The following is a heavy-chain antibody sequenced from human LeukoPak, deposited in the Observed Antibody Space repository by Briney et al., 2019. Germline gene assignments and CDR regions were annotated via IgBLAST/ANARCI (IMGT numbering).Heavy chain of an antibody. CDR1: GFTFNKYW. Sequence: PGGSLRLSCAASGFTFNKYWLTWVRQAPGKGLEWVANINQDDSQIYYLESVEGRFTITRDNAKNSLHLQMNSLRAEDTAIYYCARGYYHSGTYYLSFFDYWGQGTLVTVSS. J-gene: IGHJ4*02. D-gene: IGHD3-10*01. CDR2: INQDDSQI. V-gene: IGHV3-7*01. CDR3: ARGYYHSGTYYLSFFDY.